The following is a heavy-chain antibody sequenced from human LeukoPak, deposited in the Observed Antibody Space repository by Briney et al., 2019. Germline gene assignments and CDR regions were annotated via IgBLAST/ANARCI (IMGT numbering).Heavy chain of an antibody. CDR1: GVSISSYY. CDR3: ARDGPLAYCGGDCYSRYYYGMDV. V-gene: IGHV4-59*01. Sequence: PSETLSLTCTVSGVSISSYYWSWIRQPPGKGLEWIGYIYYSGSTNYNPSLKSRVTISVDTSKNQFSLKLSSVTAADTAVYYCARDGPLAYCGGDCYSRYYYGMDVWGQGTTVTVSS. D-gene: IGHD2-21*02. J-gene: IGHJ6*02. CDR2: IYYSGST.